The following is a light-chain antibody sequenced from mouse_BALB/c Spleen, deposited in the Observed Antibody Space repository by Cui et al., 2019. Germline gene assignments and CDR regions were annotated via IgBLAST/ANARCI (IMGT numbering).Light chain of an antibody. CDR2: STS. J-gene: IGKJ5*01. CDR1: SSVSY. V-gene: IGKV4-57*01. Sequence: QIVLTQSPAIMSASPGEKVTITCSASSSVSYMHWFQQKPGTSPKLWIYSTSNLASGVPARFSGSGSGTSYSLTISRMEAEDAATYYCQQRSSYPPMRTFGAGTKLELK. CDR3: QQRSSYPPMRT.